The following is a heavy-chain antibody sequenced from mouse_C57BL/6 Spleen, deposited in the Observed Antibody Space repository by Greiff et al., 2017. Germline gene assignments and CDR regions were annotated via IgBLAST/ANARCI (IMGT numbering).Heavy chain of an antibody. Sequence: QVQLQQPGAELVRPGSSVKLSCKASGYTFTSYWMDWVKQRPGQGLEWIGNIYPSDGETHYNQKFKDKATLTVDKSSSTAYMQLSSLTSEDSAVYYCAREGTTVVPYYAMDYWGQGTSVTVSS. CDR3: AREGTTVVPYYAMDY. V-gene: IGHV1-61*01. J-gene: IGHJ4*01. CDR1: GYTFTSYW. D-gene: IGHD1-1*01. CDR2: IYPSDGET.